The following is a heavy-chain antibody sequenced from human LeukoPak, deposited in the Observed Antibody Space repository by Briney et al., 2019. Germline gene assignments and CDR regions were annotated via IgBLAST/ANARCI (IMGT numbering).Heavy chain of an antibody. CDR3: AKLYGYNSYDYFDC. CDR2: ISGSGVPT. V-gene: IGHV3-23*01. Sequence: PGGPLSLSCAASGFTFSSYAMTCVRQAPGKGLGWVYSISGSGVPTYYADSVKGRFTISRDNSKNTLYLQMSSLRAEDTAVYYCAKLYGYNSYDYFDCWGQGTLVTVSS. J-gene: IGHJ4*02. CDR1: GFTFSSYA. D-gene: IGHD5-24*01.